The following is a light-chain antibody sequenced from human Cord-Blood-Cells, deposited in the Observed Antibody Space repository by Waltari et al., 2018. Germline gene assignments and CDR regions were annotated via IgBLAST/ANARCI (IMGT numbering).Light chain of an antibody. CDR2: EVS. Sequence: QSALTQPASVSGSPGQSITISCTGTSRDVGSYNLVSWYQQHPSKAPKLMIYEVSKRPSGVSNRVSGSKSGNTASLTISGLQAEDEADYYCCSYAGSSTYVFGTGTKVTFL. J-gene: IGLJ1*01. V-gene: IGLV2-23*02. CDR1: SRDVGSYNL. CDR3: CSYAGSSTYV.